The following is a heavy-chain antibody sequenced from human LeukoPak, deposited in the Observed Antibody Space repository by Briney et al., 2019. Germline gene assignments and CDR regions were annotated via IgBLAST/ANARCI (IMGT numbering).Heavy chain of an antibody. CDR2: ISGSGGST. D-gene: IGHD1-26*01. V-gene: IGHV3-23*01. CDR1: GFTFSSYW. CDR3: AKGSSRGATRDYYYYYMDV. J-gene: IGHJ6*03. Sequence: GGSLRLSCAASGFTFSSYWMSWVRQAPGKGLEWVSAISGSGGSTYYADSVKGRFTISRDNSKNTLYLQMNSLRAEDTAVYYCAKGSSRGATRDYYYYYMDVWGKGTTVTVSS.